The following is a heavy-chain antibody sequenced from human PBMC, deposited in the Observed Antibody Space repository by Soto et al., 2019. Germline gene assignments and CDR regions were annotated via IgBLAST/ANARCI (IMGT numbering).Heavy chain of an antibody. J-gene: IGHJ4*02. Sequence: SETLSLTCAVSGGSISGGGYSWNWIRQPPGKALEYIGYIYHSGSTYYNPSLRSRVIISLDKSKNQFSLKLSSVTTADTAVYYCARGGYSGFHFMFDYWGQGTLVTVS. V-gene: IGHV4-30-2*01. D-gene: IGHD5-12*01. CDR3: ARGGYSGFHFMFDY. CDR2: IYHSGST. CDR1: GGSISGGGYS.